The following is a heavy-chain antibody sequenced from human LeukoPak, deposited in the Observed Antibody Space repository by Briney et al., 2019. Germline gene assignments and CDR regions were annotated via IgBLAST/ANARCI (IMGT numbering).Heavy chain of an antibody. Sequence: GGSLRLSCEAFGFTFSTYGMHWVRQAPGKGLEWVAIIWFDGSHKFYADSVKGRFTVSRDSSKNTLYLQMNSLRAEDTAVYYCAREWTIGGIQLWFGEIDYWGQGTLVTVSS. V-gene: IGHV3-33*01. CDR3: AREWTIGGIQLWFGEIDY. CDR1: GFTFSTYG. J-gene: IGHJ4*02. CDR2: IWFDGSHK. D-gene: IGHD5-18*01.